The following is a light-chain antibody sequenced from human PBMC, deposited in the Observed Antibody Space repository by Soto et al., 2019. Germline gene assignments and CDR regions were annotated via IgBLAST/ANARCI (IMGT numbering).Light chain of an antibody. Sequence: DIPMTQSPSTLSASVGDRVTITCRASQSISSWLAWYQQEPGKAPKLLIYDASSLESGVPSRFSGSGSGTEFTLTISSLQPDDFATYYCQQYYTYPYTFGQGTEVDIK. CDR3: QQYYTYPYT. J-gene: IGKJ2*01. CDR1: QSISSW. V-gene: IGKV1-5*01. CDR2: DAS.